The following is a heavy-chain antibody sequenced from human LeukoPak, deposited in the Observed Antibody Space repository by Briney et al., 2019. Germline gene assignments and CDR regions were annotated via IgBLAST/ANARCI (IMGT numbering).Heavy chain of an antibody. J-gene: IGHJ4*02. V-gene: IGHV3-30*03. CDR1: GFTFDSYG. Sequence: GGSLRLSYAAFGFTFDSYGMHWVRQAPGKGLEWVAVISYDGNNKYYANSVKGRFTISRDNSKNTLYLQMNSLRAEDTAVYYCTRERDLSLYYFDYWGQGTLVTVSS. CDR2: ISYDGNNK. CDR3: TRERDLSLYYFDY.